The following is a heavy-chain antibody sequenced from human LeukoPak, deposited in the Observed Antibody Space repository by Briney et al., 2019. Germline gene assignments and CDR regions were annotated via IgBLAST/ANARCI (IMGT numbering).Heavy chain of an antibody. CDR2: INKDGSQK. CDR1: GITFSNYY. CDR3: ASGGGYLVDY. Sequence: VGSLRLSCGASGITFSNYYMTWVRQAPGKGLEWVANINKDGSQKHYVDSVKGRFTISRDDAKKSLYLEMNNLRADDTAVYYCASGGGYLVDYWGQAILVTVSS. J-gene: IGHJ4*02. D-gene: IGHD5-18*01. V-gene: IGHV3-7*01.